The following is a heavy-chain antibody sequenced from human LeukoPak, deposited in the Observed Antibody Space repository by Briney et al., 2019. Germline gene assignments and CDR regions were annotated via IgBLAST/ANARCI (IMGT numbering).Heavy chain of an antibody. CDR2: IKSETDGGTT. V-gene: IGHV3-15*01. J-gene: IGHJ4*02. Sequence: GGSLRLSCAASGSTFSKAWMSWVRQAPEKGLEWVGRIKSETDGGTTDYAAPVKGRFTISRDDSKNTLYLEMNSLKTEDTAVYYCTTEWALAGNFYWGQGTLVTVSS. CDR3: TTEWALAGNFY. CDR1: GSTFSKAW. D-gene: IGHD6-19*01.